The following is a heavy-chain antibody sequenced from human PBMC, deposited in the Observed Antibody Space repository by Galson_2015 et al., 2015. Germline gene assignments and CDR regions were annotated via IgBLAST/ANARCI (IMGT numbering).Heavy chain of an antibody. D-gene: IGHD2-2*01. Sequence: QSGAEVKKPGESLKISCKGSEYSFTNYWIGWVRQMPGKGLEWIGIMYPPDSNTRYSPSFQGQVSISADKSINTAYLRWNSLKASDTAMYYCARSTSSMYAPDFWGQGTLVTVSS. CDR1: EYSFTNYW. CDR3: ARSTSSMYAPDF. J-gene: IGHJ4*02. V-gene: IGHV5-51*01. CDR2: MYPPDSNT.